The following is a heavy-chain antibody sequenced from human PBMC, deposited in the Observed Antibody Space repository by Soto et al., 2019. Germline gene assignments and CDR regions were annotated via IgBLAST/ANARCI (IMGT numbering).Heavy chain of an antibody. CDR3: TREPHFDY. Sequence: EVQLVESGGGLVHPGGSLRLSCAASGFTFSHAWMSWVRQAPGKGLEWVGRIKSKTAGGTADYAAPVKGRFTISRDDSKSTLYLQMNSLKTEDTAVYYCTREPHFDYWGQGTLVTVSS. CDR2: IKSKTAGGTA. J-gene: IGHJ4*02. V-gene: IGHV3-15*01. D-gene: IGHD1-26*01. CDR1: GFTFSHAW.